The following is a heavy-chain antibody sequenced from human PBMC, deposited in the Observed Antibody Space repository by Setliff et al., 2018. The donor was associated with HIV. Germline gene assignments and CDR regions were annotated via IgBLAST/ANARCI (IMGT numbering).Heavy chain of an antibody. D-gene: IGHD3-10*01. Sequence: SETLSLTCIVSGGSMDNYYWNWVRRTPGKGLEWIGYIYESAYSHYTVSLRSRVTISMDTSKNQFSLTLRSVTAADRAVYYCARAQMHRGVVAWSLYYFDYWGQGALVTVSS. CDR3: ARAQMHRGVVAWSLYYFDY. CDR1: GGSMDNYY. J-gene: IGHJ4*02. CDR2: IYESAYS. V-gene: IGHV4-59*01.